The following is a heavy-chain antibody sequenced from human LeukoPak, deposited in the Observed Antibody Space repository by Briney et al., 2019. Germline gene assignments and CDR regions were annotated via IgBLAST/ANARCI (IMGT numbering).Heavy chain of an antibody. Sequence: SETLSLTCTVSGGSISSYYWSRIRQPPGKGLEWIGYIYYSGSTNYNPSLKSRVTISVDTSKNQFSLKLSSVTAADTAVYYCAGHTMVRGVIDYWGQGTLVTVSS. D-gene: IGHD3-10*01. CDR1: GGSISSYY. V-gene: IGHV4-59*08. CDR2: IYYSGST. J-gene: IGHJ4*02. CDR3: AGHTMVRGVIDY.